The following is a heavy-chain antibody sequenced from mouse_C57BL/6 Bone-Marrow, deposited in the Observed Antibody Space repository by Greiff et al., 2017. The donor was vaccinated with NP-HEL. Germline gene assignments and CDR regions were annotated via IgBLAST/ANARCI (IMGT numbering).Heavy chain of an antibody. CDR1: GFTFSSYG. CDR2: ISSGGSYT. CDR3: ARQKLPFYAMDY. D-gene: IGHD2-12*01. Sequence: EVKLQESGGDLVKPGGSLKLSCAASGFTFSSYGMSWVRQTPDKRLEWVATISSGGSYTYYPDSVRGRFTISRDNAKNTLYLQMSSLKSEDTAMYYCARQKLPFYAMDYWGQGTSVTVSS. V-gene: IGHV5-6*01. J-gene: IGHJ4*01.